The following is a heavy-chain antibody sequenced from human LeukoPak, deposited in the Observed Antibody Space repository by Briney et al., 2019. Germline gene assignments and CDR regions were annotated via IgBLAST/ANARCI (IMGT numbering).Heavy chain of an antibody. J-gene: IGHJ6*03. Sequence: SETLSLTCIVSGGSIGTYYWSWIRQSPGKGVEWIGYIYVTGSTRYNPYLQSRVTISVDTSRNQFFLKMSSVTAADTAVYYCARHIGGGIEDMDVWGTGTKVTVSS. D-gene: IGHD3-16*02. CDR3: ARHIGGGIEDMDV. V-gene: IGHV4-59*08. CDR2: IYVTGST. CDR1: GGSIGTYY.